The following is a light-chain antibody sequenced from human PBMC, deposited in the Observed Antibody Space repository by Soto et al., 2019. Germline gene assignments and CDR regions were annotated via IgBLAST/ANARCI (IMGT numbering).Light chain of an antibody. CDR2: DAS. CDR3: QQFNSYPFT. Sequence: AIQLTQSPSSLSASVGDRVTITCRASQGISSALAWYQQKPGKAPKLLIYDASSLESGVPSRFSGSGSGTAFALTISSLQAEDFATYDCQQFNSYPFTFGGGTKVEIK. CDR1: QGISSA. J-gene: IGKJ4*01. V-gene: IGKV1-13*02.